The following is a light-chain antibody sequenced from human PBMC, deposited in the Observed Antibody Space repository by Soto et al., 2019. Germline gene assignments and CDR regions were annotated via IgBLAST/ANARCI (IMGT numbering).Light chain of an antibody. CDR1: SRDVGGYNY. Sequence: QSALTQPASVSGSPGQSITISCTGTSRDVGGYNYVSWYQQHPGKAPKLMIYEVSKRPSGVSNRFSGSKSGNTASLTISGLQAEDEADYYCCSYAGSSTWVFGGGTQLTVL. J-gene: IGLJ3*02. V-gene: IGLV2-23*02. CDR2: EVS. CDR3: CSYAGSSTWV.